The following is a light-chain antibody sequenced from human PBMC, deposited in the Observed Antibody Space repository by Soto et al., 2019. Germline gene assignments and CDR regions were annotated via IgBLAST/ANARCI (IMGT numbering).Light chain of an antibody. Sequence: EIVLTQSPATLSLSPGERATLSCRASQSVSTNLAWYQQKSGQAPRLLIYDTSNRATGIPARFSGSGLGTDFTLTISSLEPEDFAVYYCQQRSNWPFLTFGGGTKVEIK. CDR3: QQRSNWPFLT. V-gene: IGKV3D-11*02. CDR1: QSVSTN. J-gene: IGKJ4*01. CDR2: DTS.